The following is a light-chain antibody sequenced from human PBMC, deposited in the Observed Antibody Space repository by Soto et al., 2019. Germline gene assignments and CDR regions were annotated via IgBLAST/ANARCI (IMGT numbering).Light chain of an antibody. V-gene: IGLV2-14*01. CDR2: EVS. CDR1: SSDVGAYNY. J-gene: IGLJ1*01. Sequence: QSVLTQPASVSGSPGQSITISCTGTSSDVGAYNYVSLYQQPPGKAPKLLSFEVSNRPAGVSNRFSGSTSGTTASLTITGLQAEFEADYYCTSYTNSPHVFRTRTKVNVL. CDR3: TSYTNSPHV.